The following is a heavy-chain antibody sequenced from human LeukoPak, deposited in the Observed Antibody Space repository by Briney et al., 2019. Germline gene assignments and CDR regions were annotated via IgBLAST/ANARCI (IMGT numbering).Heavy chain of an antibody. Sequence: SETLSLTCTVSGGSISSYYWSWIRQPPGKGLDWIGYIYYSGSTNYNPSLKSRVTISVDTSKNQFSLKLSSVTAADTAVYYCARQLGIGWFDPWGQGTLVTVSS. D-gene: IGHD2-15*01. CDR1: GGSISSYY. CDR2: IYYSGST. J-gene: IGHJ5*02. V-gene: IGHV4-59*08. CDR3: ARQLGIGWFDP.